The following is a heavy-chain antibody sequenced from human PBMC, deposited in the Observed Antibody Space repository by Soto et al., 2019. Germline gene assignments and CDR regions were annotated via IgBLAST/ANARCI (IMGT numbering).Heavy chain of an antibody. D-gene: IGHD4-4*01. Sequence: GGSLRLSCAASGFTFSSYWMSWVRQAPGKGLEWVANIKQDGSEKYYVDSVKGRFTITRDNAKNSLYLQMNSLRAEDTAVYYCARANYSNYGGWFDPWGQGTLVTVSS. CDR1: GFTFSSYW. CDR2: IKQDGSEK. CDR3: ARANYSNYGGWFDP. V-gene: IGHV3-7*01. J-gene: IGHJ5*02.